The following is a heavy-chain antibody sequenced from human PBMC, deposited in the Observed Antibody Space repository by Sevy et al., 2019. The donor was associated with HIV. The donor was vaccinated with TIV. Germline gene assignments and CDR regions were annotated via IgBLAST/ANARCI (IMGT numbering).Heavy chain of an antibody. CDR2: ISYDGSNK. CDR3: AKETAVYGMDV. J-gene: IGHJ6*02. Sequence: GGSLRLSCAASGFTFSSYGMHWVRQAPGKGREWVAVISYDGSNKYYADSVKGRFTISRDNSKNTLYLQMNSLRAEDTAVYYCAKETAVYGMDVWGQGTTVTVSS. V-gene: IGHV3-30*18. CDR1: GFTFSSYG.